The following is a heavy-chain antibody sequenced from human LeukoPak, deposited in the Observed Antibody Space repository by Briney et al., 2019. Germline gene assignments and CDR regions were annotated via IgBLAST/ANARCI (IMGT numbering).Heavy chain of an antibody. CDR3: ARVHSSSWYYYYYGMDV. J-gene: IGHJ6*02. Sequence: TGGSLRLSCAASGFTFSSYGMHWVRQAPGKGLEWVAVIWYDGSNKYYADSVKGRFTISRDNSKNTLYLQMNSLRAEDTAVYYCARVHSSSWYYYYYGMDVWGQGTTVTVSS. CDR2: IWYDGSNK. D-gene: IGHD6-13*01. CDR1: GFTFSSYG. V-gene: IGHV3-33*01.